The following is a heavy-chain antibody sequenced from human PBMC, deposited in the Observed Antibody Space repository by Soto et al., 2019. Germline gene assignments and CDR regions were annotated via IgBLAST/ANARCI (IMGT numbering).Heavy chain of an antibody. Sequence: GASVKVSCKASGYTFTSYAMHWVRQAPGQRLEWMGWINAGNGNTKYSQKFQGRVTITRDTSASTAYMELSSLRSEDTAVYYCERDRDRSSWYFDYWGQGNLVTVSS. CDR3: ERDRDRSSWYFDY. J-gene: IGHJ4*02. V-gene: IGHV1-3*01. D-gene: IGHD6-13*01. CDR2: INAGNGNT. CDR1: GYTFTSYA.